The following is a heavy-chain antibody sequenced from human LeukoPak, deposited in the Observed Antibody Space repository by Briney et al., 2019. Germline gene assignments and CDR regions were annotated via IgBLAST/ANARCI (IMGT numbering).Heavy chain of an antibody. CDR1: GGSFSGYS. V-gene: IGHV4-34*01. J-gene: IGHJ4*02. CDR2: IKHSGGT. D-gene: IGHD3-9*01. CDR3: ARGELRYFDWLP. Sequence: SETLSLTCTIFGGSFSGYSWTWIRQPPGEGLEWIGEIKHSGGTNYNPSLKSRVTISVDTSKNQFSLKLSSETAADTAVYYCARGELRYFDWLPWGQGTLVTVSS.